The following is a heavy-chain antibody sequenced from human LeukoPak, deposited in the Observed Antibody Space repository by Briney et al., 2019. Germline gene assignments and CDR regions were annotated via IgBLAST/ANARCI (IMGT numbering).Heavy chain of an antibody. CDR3: ATERPSTDYYYYYYMDV. D-gene: IGHD4-17*01. J-gene: IGHJ6*03. Sequence: SQTLSLTCTVSGGSISSGSYYLSWIRQPAGKGLEWIGRIYTSGSTNYNPSLKGRVTISVDTSKNQFSLKLSSVTAADTAVYYCATERPSTDYYYYYYMDVWGKGTTVTVSS. CDR2: IYTSGST. V-gene: IGHV4-61*02. CDR1: GGSISSGSYY.